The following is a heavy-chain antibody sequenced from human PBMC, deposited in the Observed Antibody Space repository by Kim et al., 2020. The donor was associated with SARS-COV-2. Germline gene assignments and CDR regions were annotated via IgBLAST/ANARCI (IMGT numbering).Heavy chain of an antibody. Sequence: ASVKVSCKTSGYSFTTNGISWVRQAPGEGLEWVGWIIPFNGNTEFAQKFQDRVTLTTDTSTATAYMELRSLSSDDTAVSYCGRITVAWQGSGSPVGHWGQ. CDR3: GRITVAWQGSGSPVGH. D-gene: IGHD1-26*01. V-gene: IGHV1-18*04. CDR1: GYSFTTNG. J-gene: IGHJ1*01. CDR2: IIPFNGNT.